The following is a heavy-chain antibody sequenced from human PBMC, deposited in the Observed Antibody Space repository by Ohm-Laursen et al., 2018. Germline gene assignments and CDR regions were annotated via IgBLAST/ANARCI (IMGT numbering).Heavy chain of an antibody. V-gene: IGHV1-8*02. CDR1: GYTFTSYG. CDR2: MNPNSGNT. D-gene: IGHD2-15*01. Sequence: ASVKVSCKASGYTFTSYGISWVRQAPGQGLEWMGWMNPNSGNTGYAQKFQGRVTMTRNTSISTAYMELSSLRSEDTAVYYCARRSGRARPVVDFDYWGQGTLVTVSS. CDR3: ARRSGRARPVVDFDY. J-gene: IGHJ4*02.